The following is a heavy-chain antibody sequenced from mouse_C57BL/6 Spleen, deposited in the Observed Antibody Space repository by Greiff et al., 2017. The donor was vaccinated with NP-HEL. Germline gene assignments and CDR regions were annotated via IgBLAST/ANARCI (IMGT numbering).Heavy chain of an antibody. V-gene: IGHV14-3*01. CDR3: AKDQGYDGWDFDF. J-gene: IGHJ1*03. CDR1: GFNIKNTY. D-gene: IGHD2-2*01. Sequence: VQLQQSVAELVRPGASVKLSCTASGFNIKNTYMHWVKQRPEQGLEWIGRIDPANGNTKYAPKFQGKATITADTSSNTASLQLSSLTSEDTAIYYCAKDQGYDGWDFDFWGTGTTVTVSS. CDR2: IDPANGNT.